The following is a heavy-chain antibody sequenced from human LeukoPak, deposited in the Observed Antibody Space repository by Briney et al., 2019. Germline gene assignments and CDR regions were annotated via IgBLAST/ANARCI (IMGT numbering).Heavy chain of an antibody. Sequence: GGSLRLSCAASGFTFSSYWMSWVRQAPGKGLEWVANIKEDGGEKYYVESVKGRFTISRDNVKNSLYLQMNSLRVEDTAVYYCARARGGYDLDYWGQGTLVTVSS. CDR3: ARARGGYDLDY. D-gene: IGHD5-12*01. J-gene: IGHJ4*02. CDR2: IKEDGGEK. V-gene: IGHV3-7*01. CDR1: GFTFSSYW.